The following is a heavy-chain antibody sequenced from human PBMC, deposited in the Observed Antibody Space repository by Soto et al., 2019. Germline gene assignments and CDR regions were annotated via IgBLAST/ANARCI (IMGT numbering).Heavy chain of an antibody. V-gene: IGHV1-69*06. CDR1: GGTFSSYA. CDR2: IIPIFGTA. D-gene: IGHD3-22*01. CDR3: AVRYYYDSSGYSPIWFDP. Sequence: SVKVSCKASGGTFSSYAISWVRQAPGQGLEWMGGIIPIFGTANYAQKFQGRVTITADKSTSTAYMELSSLRSEDTAVYYCAVRYYYDSSGYSPIWFDPWGQGTLVTVS. J-gene: IGHJ5*02.